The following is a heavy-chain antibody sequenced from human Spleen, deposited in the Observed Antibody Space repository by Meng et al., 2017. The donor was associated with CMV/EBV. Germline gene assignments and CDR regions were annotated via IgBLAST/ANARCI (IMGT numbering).Heavy chain of an antibody. CDR1: GGSISSSNYY. J-gene: IGHJ2*01. CDR2: IYNSGST. CDR3: ARGQKGYFDL. V-gene: IGHV4-30-4*01. Sequence: QLRGSGPGLVKPSQTLSLTCTVSGGSISSSNYYWSWIRQPPGKGLEWSGHIYNSGSTYYNPSLKSRITISVDTSKNQFSLKLSSVTAADTAVYYCARGQKGYFDLWGRGALVTVSS.